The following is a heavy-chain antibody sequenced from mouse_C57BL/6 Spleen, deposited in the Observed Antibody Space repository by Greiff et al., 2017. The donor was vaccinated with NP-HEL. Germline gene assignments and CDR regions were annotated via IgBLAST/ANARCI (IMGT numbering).Heavy chain of an antibody. V-gene: IGHV7-3*01. Sequence: EVQRVESGGGLVQPGGSLSLSCAASGFTFTDYYMSWVRQPPGKALEWLGFIRNKANGYTTEYSASVKGRFTISRDNSQSILYLQMNALRAEDSATYYCARSLYYYGSSLDYWGQGTTLTVSS. CDR1: GFTFTDYY. D-gene: IGHD1-1*01. CDR2: IRNKANGYTT. CDR3: ARSLYYYGSSLDY. J-gene: IGHJ2*01.